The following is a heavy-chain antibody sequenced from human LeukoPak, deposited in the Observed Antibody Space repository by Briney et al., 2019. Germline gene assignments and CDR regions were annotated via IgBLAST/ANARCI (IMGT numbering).Heavy chain of an antibody. CDR3: ATPGAMIRGVRGYFDY. Sequence: SETLSLTCAVSGGSISGSNWWSWVRQPPGKGLEWIGEIYHSGSTNYNPSLKSRVTISVDKSKNQFSLRLNSVTAADTAVYYCATPGAMIRGVRGYFDYWGQGTLVTVSS. V-gene: IGHV4-4*02. J-gene: IGHJ4*02. CDR1: GGSISGSNW. CDR2: IYHSGST. D-gene: IGHD3-10*01.